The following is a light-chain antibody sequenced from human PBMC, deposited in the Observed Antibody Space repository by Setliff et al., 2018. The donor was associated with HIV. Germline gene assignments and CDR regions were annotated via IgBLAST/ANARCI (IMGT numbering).Light chain of an antibody. Sequence: QSALAQPPSVSGSPGQSVTSSCTGTSSDVGSYNRVAWYQQTPGTAPKLMIYEVSNRPSGVPDRFSGSKSGNTASLTISGLQAEDEADYYCSSYASTSYARSSMYVFGTGTKVTVL. CDR2: EVS. J-gene: IGLJ1*01. CDR1: SSDVGSYNR. V-gene: IGLV2-18*02. CDR3: SSYASTSYARSSMYV.